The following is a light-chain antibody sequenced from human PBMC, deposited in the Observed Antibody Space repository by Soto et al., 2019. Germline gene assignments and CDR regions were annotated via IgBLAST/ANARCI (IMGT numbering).Light chain of an antibody. CDR2: DVT. J-gene: IGLJ3*02. CDR1: SSDVGGYNY. V-gene: IGLV2-11*01. CDR3: CSHAGGSSWV. Sequence: QSALTQPASVSGSPGQSIAISCTGTSSDVGGYNYVSWYQQHPGKAPKLMIYDVTDRPSGVPYRFSGSKSGSTASLTISGLQTEDEADYYCCSHAGGSSWVFGGGTKVTVL.